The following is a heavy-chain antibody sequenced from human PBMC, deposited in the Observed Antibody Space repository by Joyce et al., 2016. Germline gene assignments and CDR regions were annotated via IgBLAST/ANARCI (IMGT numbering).Heavy chain of an antibody. CDR3: ARNSAPRASTYYGLDV. V-gene: IGHV3-21*01. CDR2: ISSNRNYI. J-gene: IGHJ6*02. D-gene: IGHD5/OR15-5a*01. CDR1: GFTFSSVS. Sequence: EVQLVESGGGLVRTGGSLRLSCAASGFTFSSVSRNWVRQAPGKGLEWVSFISSNRNYIYYADSVKGRFTISRDNAKSSLFLQMDSLRAEDTAVYYCARNSAPRASTYYGLDVWGQGTTVTVSS.